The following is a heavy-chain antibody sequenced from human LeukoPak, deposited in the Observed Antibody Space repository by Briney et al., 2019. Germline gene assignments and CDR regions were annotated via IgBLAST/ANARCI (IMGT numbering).Heavy chain of an antibody. CDR1: GGSVSSGTYY. J-gene: IGHJ4*02. CDR2: IYTSGST. D-gene: IGHD1-14*01. Sequence: PSETLSLTCTVSGGSVSSGTYYWTWIRQPAGKGLEWIGRIYTSGSTNYNPSLKSRVTMSVDTSKNQFSLKLSSVTAADTAVYYCARVVAAGVFDYWGQGTLVTVSS. V-gene: IGHV4-61*02. CDR3: ARVVAAGVFDY.